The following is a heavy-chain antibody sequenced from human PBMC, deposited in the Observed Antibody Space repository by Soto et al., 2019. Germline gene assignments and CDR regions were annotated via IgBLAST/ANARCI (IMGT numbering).Heavy chain of an antibody. CDR1: GGSISSKNW. CDR3: ARLPSIEVADNWFDP. Sequence: SETLSLTCAVSGGSISSKNWWSWVRQPPGKGLEWIGEIYHSGSTNYNPSLTRRVTISVDKSRNQFSLKLSSVIAADTAVYYCARLPSIEVADNWFDPWGQGTLVTVS. D-gene: IGHD6-19*01. V-gene: IGHV4-4*02. CDR2: IYHSGST. J-gene: IGHJ5*02.